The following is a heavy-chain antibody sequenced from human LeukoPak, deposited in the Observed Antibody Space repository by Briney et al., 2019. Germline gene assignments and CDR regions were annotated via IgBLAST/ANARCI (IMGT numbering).Heavy chain of an antibody. D-gene: IGHD1-26*01. Sequence: ASVKVSCKASGYTFTSYDINWVRQATGQGLEWMGWMNPNSGNTGYAQKFQGRVTMTRNTSISTAYMELSGLRSEDTAVYYCARGGGSYLVSFGYYYYYGMDVWGQGTTVTVSS. V-gene: IGHV1-8*01. J-gene: IGHJ6*02. CDR3: ARGGGSYLVSFGYYYYYGMDV. CDR2: MNPNSGNT. CDR1: GYTFTSYD.